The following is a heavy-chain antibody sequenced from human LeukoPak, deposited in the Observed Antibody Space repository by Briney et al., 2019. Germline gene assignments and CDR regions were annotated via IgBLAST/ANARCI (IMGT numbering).Heavy chain of an antibody. D-gene: IGHD2-2*01. J-gene: IGHJ5*02. CDR1: GYTFTGYY. Sequence: GASVKVSCKASGYTFTGYYMHWVRQAPGQGLEWMGWINPNSGGTNYAQKFQGRVTMTRDTSISTAYMELSRLRSDDTAVYYCARAADCSSTSCYGASYWFDPWGQGTLVTVSS. CDR3: ARAADCSSTSCYGASYWFDP. CDR2: INPNSGGT. V-gene: IGHV1-2*02.